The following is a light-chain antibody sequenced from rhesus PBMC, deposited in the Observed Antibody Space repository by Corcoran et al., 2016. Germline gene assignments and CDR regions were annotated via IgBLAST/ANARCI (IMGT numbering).Light chain of an antibody. CDR1: ESVGSY. J-gene: IGKJ4*01. V-gene: IGKV3-40*03. Sequence: EIVMTQSPATLSLSPGETATLSCRASESVGSYLAWYQQKPGQAPKLPVHVAYFRATGIPDRFSGSGSRTEVTLTMSSLETEDVGVDHCQQYNDLPLTFGGGTKVEIK. CDR2: VAY. CDR3: QQYNDLPLT.